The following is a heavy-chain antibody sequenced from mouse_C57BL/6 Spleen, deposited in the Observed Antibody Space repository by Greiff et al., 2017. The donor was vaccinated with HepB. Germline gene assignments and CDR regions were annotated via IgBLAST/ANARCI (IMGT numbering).Heavy chain of an antibody. J-gene: IGHJ3*01. V-gene: IGHV1-26*01. CDR3: ARRGDYYGISAWFAY. Sequence: EVQLQQSGPELVKPGASVKISCKASGYTFTDYYMNWVKQSHGKSLEWIGDINPNNGGTSYNQKFKGKATLTVDKSSSTAYMELRSLTSEDSAVYYCARRGDYYGISAWFAYWGQGTLVTVSA. CDR2: INPNNGGT. D-gene: IGHD1-1*01. CDR1: GYTFTDYY.